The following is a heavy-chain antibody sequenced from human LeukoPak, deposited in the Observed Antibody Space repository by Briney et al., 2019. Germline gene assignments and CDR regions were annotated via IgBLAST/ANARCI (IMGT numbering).Heavy chain of an antibody. CDR2: IYYSGST. V-gene: IGHV4-59*01. CDR3: ARDRYSSSWMAGWNWFDP. J-gene: IGHJ5*02. D-gene: IGHD6-13*01. CDR1: GGSISSYY. Sequence: SETLSLTCTVSGGSISSYYWSWIRQPPGKGLEWIGYIYYSGSTNYNPSLKSRVTISVDTSKNQFSLKLSSVTAADTAVYYCARDRYSSSWMAGWNWFDPWGQGTLVTVSS.